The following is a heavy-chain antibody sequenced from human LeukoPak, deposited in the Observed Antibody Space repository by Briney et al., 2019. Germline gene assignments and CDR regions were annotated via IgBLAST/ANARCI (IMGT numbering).Heavy chain of an antibody. CDR2: MNPSGST. V-gene: IGHV4-34*01. CDR1: GGSFSGYY. CDR3: ARGRQDVTMIVVVMTAVSYYLDV. J-gene: IGHJ6*03. D-gene: IGHD3-22*01. Sequence: SETLSLTCAVHGGSFSGYYWTWIRQTPEKGLEWIGEMNPSGSTNYNPSLKSRVTISVDTSKNQFSLELSSVTAADTAVYYCARGRQDVTMIVVVMTAVSYYLDVWGKGTTVTVS.